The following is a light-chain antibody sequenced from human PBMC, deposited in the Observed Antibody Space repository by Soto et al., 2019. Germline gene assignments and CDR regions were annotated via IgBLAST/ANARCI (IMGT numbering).Light chain of an antibody. Sequence: EVVLTQSPGTLSLPPGERATLSCRASQSVNNKDFVWYQQKPGQAPRLIIYGASSRATGIPDRFSGSGSGTDFTLTISRLEPEDFALYYCQHHDETMLTFGGGTKVE. V-gene: IGKV3-20*01. CDR2: GAS. CDR1: QSVNNKD. CDR3: QHHDETMLT. J-gene: IGKJ4*01.